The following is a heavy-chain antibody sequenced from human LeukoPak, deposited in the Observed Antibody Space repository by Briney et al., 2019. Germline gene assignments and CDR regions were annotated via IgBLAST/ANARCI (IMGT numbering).Heavy chain of an antibody. CDR3: ARDPVPAHIAAGSGWFDP. V-gene: IGHV1-18*01. CDR1: GYTFTSYG. D-gene: IGHD6-13*01. Sequence: ASVKVSCKASGYTFTSYGISWVRQAPGQGLEWMGWISAYNGNTNYAQKLQGRVTMTTDTSTSTAYMELRSLRPDDTAVYYCARDPVPAHIAAGSGWFDPWGQGTLVTVSS. J-gene: IGHJ5*02. CDR2: ISAYNGNT.